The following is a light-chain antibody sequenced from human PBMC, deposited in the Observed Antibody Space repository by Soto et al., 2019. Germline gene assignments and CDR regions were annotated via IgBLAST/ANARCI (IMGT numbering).Light chain of an antibody. Sequence: DIQMTQAPSTLSGSVGDRVTITCRASQSISSWSAWYQQKPGKAPKLLIYKASTLKSGVPSRFSGSGSGTEFTLTISSLQPDDFATYYCQHYNSYSEAFGQGTKVDIK. J-gene: IGKJ1*01. V-gene: IGKV1-5*03. CDR2: KAS. CDR1: QSISSW. CDR3: QHYNSYSEA.